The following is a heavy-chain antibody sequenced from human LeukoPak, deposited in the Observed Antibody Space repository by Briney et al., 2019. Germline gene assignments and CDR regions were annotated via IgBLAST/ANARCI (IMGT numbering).Heavy chain of an antibody. CDR1: GYTFTGYY. V-gene: IGHV1-2*02. CDR2: INPNSGGT. Sequence: ASVSVSCKASGYTFTGYYMHWVRQAPGQGVEWMGWINPNSGGTNYAQKFQGRVTITRETSISTAYMELSRLRSDDTAVYYCARDSRGTWNWFDPWGQGTLVTVSS. J-gene: IGHJ5*02. CDR3: ARDSRGTWNWFDP. D-gene: IGHD1-1*01.